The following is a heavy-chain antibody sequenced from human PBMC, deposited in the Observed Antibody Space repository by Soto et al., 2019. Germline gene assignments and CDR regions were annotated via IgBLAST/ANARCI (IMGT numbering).Heavy chain of an antibody. D-gene: IGHD6-13*01. J-gene: IGHJ3*02. CDR1: GFTFSSYA. V-gene: IGHV3-23*01. CDR2: ISGSGGST. Sequence: GESLKISCAASGFTFSSYAMSWVRQAPGKGLEWVSAISGSGGSTYYADSVKGRFTISRDNSKNTLYLQMNSLRAEDTAVYYCAKAREQQLVGDAFDIWGQGTMVTVSS. CDR3: AKAREQQLVGDAFDI.